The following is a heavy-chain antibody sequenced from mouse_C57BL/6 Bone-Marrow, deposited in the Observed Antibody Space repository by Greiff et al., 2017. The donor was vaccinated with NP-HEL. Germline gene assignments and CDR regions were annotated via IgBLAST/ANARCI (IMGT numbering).Heavy chain of an antibody. CDR3: ERQGSNLWDFDV. V-gene: IGHV1-55*01. D-gene: IGHD1-1*01. J-gene: IGHJ1*03. CDR1: GYTFTSYW. CDR2: IYPGSGST. Sequence: QVQLQQPGAELVKPGASVKMSCKASGYTFTSYWITWVKQRPGQGLEWIGDIYPGSGSTNYNEKFKSKATLTVDTSSSTAYMQLSSLTSEDSAVYYCERQGSNLWDFDVWGTGTTVTVTA.